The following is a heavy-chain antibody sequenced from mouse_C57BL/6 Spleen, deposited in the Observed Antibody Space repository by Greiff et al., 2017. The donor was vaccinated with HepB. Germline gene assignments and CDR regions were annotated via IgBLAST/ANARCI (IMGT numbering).Heavy chain of an antibody. J-gene: IGHJ3*01. D-gene: IGHD1-1*01. CDR3: AREDPSSFSWFAY. Sequence: VQLQQSGPELVKPGASVKISCKASGYTFTDYYMHWVKQSHGKSLEWIGDINPNNGGTSYNQKFKGKATLTVDKSSSTAYMELRSLTSEDSAVYYCAREDPSSFSWFAYWGQGTLVTVSA. V-gene: IGHV1-26*01. CDR1: GYTFTDYY. CDR2: INPNNGGT.